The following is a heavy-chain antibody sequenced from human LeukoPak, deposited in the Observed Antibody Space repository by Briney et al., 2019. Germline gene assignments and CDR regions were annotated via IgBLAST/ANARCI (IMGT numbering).Heavy chain of an antibody. J-gene: IGHJ4*02. CDR3: AREVGYGIDY. D-gene: IGHD1-26*01. CDR2: IYYSGST. CDR1: GGSIRSYY. V-gene: IGHV4-59*12. Sequence: PSETLSLTCTVSGGSIRSYYWSWIRQPPGKGLEWIGYIYYSGSTNYNPSLKSRVTISIDKSKNQISLKVNSVTAADTAVYYCAREVGYGIDYWGQGTLVTVSS.